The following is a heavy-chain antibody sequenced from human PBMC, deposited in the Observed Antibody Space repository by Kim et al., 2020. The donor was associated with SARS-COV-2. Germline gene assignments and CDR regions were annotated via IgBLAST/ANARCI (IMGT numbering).Heavy chain of an antibody. V-gene: IGHV3-15*01. CDR1: GFTFSNAW. Sequence: GGSLRLSCAASGFTFSNAWMSWVRQAPGKGLEWVGRIKSKTDGGTTDYAAPVKGRFTISRDDTKNTLYLQMNSLKTEDTAVYYCTTDQYYYGSGSYYRPFDIWGQGTMVTVSS. J-gene: IGHJ3*02. CDR2: IKSKTDGGTT. CDR3: TTDQYYYGSGSYYRPFDI. D-gene: IGHD3-10*01.